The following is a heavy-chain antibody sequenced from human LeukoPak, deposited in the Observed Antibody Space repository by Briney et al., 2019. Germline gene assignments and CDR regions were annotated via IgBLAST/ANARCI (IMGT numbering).Heavy chain of an antibody. CDR1: GFTLSSYW. J-gene: IGHJ4*02. CDR2: IKQDGSEK. Sequence: PGGSLRLSCAASGFTLSSYWMSWVRQAPGKGLEWVANIKQDGSEKYYVDSVKGRFTISRDNAKNSLYLQMNSLRAEDTAVYYCARSYQSAFDYWGQGTLVTVSP. CDR3: ARSYQSAFDY. D-gene: IGHD2-2*01. V-gene: IGHV3-7*03.